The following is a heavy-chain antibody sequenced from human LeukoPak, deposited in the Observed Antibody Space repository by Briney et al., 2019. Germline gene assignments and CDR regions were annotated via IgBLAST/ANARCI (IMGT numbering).Heavy chain of an antibody. CDR2: ISYDGSNK. CDR3: AREGGYELLLDY. Sequence: GGSLRLSCAASGLTFSSYAMHWVRQAPGKGLEWVAVISYDGSNKYYADSVKGRFTISRDNSKNTLYLQMNSLRAEDTAVYYCAREGGYELLLDYWGQGTLVTVSS. D-gene: IGHD5-12*01. CDR1: GLTFSSYA. V-gene: IGHV3-30-3*01. J-gene: IGHJ4*02.